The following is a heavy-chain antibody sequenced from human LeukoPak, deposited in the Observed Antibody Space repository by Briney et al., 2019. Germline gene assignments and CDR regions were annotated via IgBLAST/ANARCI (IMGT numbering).Heavy chain of an antibody. CDR2: INPNSGGT. J-gene: IGHJ4*02. Sequence: ASVKVSCKASGYTFTDYYIHWVRQAPGQGLEWMGWINPNSGGTNYAQKFYVRVTMTRDTSITTAYMELSRLRSDDPAVFYCARSPHILTGENFDFWGQGTLVTVSS. CDR1: GYTFTDYY. V-gene: IGHV1-2*02. CDR3: ARSPHILTGENFDF. D-gene: IGHD3-9*01.